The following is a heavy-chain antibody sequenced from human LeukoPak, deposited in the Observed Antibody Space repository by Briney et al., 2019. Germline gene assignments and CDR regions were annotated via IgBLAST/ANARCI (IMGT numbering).Heavy chain of an antibody. CDR3: ARSYSSGWYAGVHDY. V-gene: IGHV4-59*01. J-gene: IGHJ4*02. D-gene: IGHD6-19*01. CDR1: GGSISSYY. CDR2: IYYSGST. Sequence: SKTLSLTCTVSGGSISSYYWSWIRQPPGKGLEWIGYIYYSGSTNYNPSLKSRVTISVDTSKNQFSLKLSSVTAADTAVYYCARSYSSGWYAGVHDYWGQGTLVTVSS.